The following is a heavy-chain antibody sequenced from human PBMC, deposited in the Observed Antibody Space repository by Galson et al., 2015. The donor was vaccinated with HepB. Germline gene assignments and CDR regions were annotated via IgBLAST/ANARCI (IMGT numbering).Heavy chain of an antibody. CDR1: GFTFSSYS. D-gene: IGHD3-22*01. CDR2: ISSSSSTI. J-gene: IGHJ4*02. CDR3: ASSYRYYYDSSWGPTNNDY. V-gene: IGHV3-48*01. Sequence: SLRLSCAASGFTFSSYSMNWVRQAPGKGLEWVSYISSSSSTIYYADSVKGRFTISRGNAKNSLYLQMNSLRAEDTAVYYCASSYRYYYDSSWGPTNNDYWGQGTLVTVSS.